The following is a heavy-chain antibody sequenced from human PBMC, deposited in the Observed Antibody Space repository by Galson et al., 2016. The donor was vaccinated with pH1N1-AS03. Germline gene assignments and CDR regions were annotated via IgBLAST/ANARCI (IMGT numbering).Heavy chain of an antibody. V-gene: IGHV1-69*13. D-gene: IGHD3-10*01. Sequence: SVKVSCKASGDTFKTYSISWVRQAPGQGLEWMGRIIPIFDTPKYARKFQGRVTITADEYTTTAYMELSSLRSEDTAVYYCARGGISYGSGSYYPAFDYWGQGTLVTVSS. J-gene: IGHJ4*02. CDR3: ARGGISYGSGSYYPAFDY. CDR1: GDTFKTYS. CDR2: IIPIFDTP.